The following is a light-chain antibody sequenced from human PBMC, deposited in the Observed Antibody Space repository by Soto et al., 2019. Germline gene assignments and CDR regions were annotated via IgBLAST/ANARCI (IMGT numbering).Light chain of an antibody. J-gene: IGLJ1*01. Sequence: QSARTQPASVSGSPGQSITISCTGTSSDIGHYDYVSWYQQRPGKAPKLMIYHVTYRPSGVSNRYSGSKSGNSASLTISGLQADDEADYYCCSLTTSHTYVFGSGTKVTVL. CDR1: SSDIGHYDY. CDR2: HVT. CDR3: CSLTTSHTYV. V-gene: IGLV2-14*03.